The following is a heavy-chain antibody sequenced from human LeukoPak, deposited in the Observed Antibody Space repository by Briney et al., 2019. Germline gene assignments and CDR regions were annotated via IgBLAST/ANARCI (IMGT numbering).Heavy chain of an antibody. CDR2: ISAYNGNT. J-gene: IGHJ6*03. Sequence: ASVKVSCKASGYTFTSYGISWVRQAPGQGLEWMGRISAYNGNTNYAQKLQGRVTMTTDTSTSTAYMELRSLRSDDTAVYYCARVVTIFGVVIAKNYYYMDVWGKGTTVTVSS. CDR1: GYTFTSYG. V-gene: IGHV1-18*01. D-gene: IGHD3-3*01. CDR3: ARVVTIFGVVIAKNYYYMDV.